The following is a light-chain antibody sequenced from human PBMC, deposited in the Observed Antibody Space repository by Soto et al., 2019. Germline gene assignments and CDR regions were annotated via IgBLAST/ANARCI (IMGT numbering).Light chain of an antibody. CDR1: QGVSNN. Sequence: EIVMTQSPATLSVSPGESATLSCRASQGVSNNLAWYQQKPGQTPRLLIYGASTRATGFPARFSGSGSGTEFTLTITSLQSEDFAVYYCQQYNNWPPTWTFGQGTKVDIK. CDR3: QQYNNWPPTWT. J-gene: IGKJ1*01. CDR2: GAS. V-gene: IGKV3-15*01.